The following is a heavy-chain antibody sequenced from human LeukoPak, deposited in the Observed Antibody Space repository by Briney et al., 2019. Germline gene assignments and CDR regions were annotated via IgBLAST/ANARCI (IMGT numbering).Heavy chain of an antibody. CDR3: ARGDFWSGFRRGWFDP. CDR1: GGSFSGYC. CDR2: INHSGSS. Sequence: SETLSLTCAVYGGSFSGYCWNWIRQPPGKGLEWIGEINHSGSSNYNPSLKSRIITSVDTSKNQFSLKLSSVTAADTAIYYCARGDFWSGFRRGWFDPWGQGTLVTVSS. J-gene: IGHJ5*02. D-gene: IGHD3-3*01. V-gene: IGHV4-34*01.